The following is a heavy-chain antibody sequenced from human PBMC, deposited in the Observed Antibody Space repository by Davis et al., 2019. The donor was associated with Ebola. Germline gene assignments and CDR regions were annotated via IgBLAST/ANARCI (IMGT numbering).Heavy chain of an antibody. CDR1: GFTFSSYW. CDR2: IKQDGSEK. V-gene: IGHV3-7*01. Sequence: GESLKISCAASGFTFSSYWMSWVRQAPGKGLEWVANIKQDGSEKYYVDSVKGRFTSSRDNAKNSLYLQMNSLRAEDTAVYYCAREGGVDWNYFRHFDYWGQGTLVTVSS. J-gene: IGHJ4*02. CDR3: AREGGVDWNYFRHFDY. D-gene: IGHD1-7*01.